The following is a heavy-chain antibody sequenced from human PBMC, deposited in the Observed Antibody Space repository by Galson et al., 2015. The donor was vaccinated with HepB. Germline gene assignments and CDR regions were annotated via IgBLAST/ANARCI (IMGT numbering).Heavy chain of an antibody. CDR1: GFTFSDYY. CDR2: ISSSSSYT. J-gene: IGHJ6*02. CDR3: ARSGRFGESHLHYYYYGMDV. Sequence: SLRLSCAASGFTFSDYYMSWIRQAPGKGLEWVSYISSSSSYTNYADSVKGRFTISRDNAKNSLYLQMNSLRAEDTAVYYCARSGRFGESHLHYYYYGMDVWGQGTTVTVSS. V-gene: IGHV3-11*03. D-gene: IGHD3-10*01.